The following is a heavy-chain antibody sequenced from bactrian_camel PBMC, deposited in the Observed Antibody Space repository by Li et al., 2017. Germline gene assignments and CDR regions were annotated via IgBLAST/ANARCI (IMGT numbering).Heavy chain of an antibody. V-gene: IGHV3S55*01. CDR2: IRRGAT. D-gene: IGHD7*01. CDR3: AAGSWRGGLCFIQANGYDY. Sequence: HVQLVESGGGSVEAGGSLRLSCVSSTYSISTYCMGWFRQVPGKEREWVATIRRGATQYADSMKGRITISQDNAKNTLYLQMASLKPEDTARYYCAAGSWRGGLCFIQANGYDYWGQGTQVTVS. J-gene: IGHJ4*01. CDR1: TYSISTYC.